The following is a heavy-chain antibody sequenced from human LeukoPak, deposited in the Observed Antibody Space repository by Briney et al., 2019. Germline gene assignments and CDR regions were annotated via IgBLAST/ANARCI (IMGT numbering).Heavy chain of an antibody. J-gene: IGHJ4*02. CDR3: ARGGEIHDYSNYGDY. CDR1: GFTLTSDS. D-gene: IGHD4-11*01. V-gene: IGHV3-48*01. Sequence: GGSLRLSCAASGFTLTSDSMNWVRQAPGKGLEWISYISSGATTTYYADSVKGRFTISRDNSKNTLYLQMNSLRAEDTAVYYCARGGEIHDYSNYGDYWGQGTLVTVSS. CDR2: ISSGATTT.